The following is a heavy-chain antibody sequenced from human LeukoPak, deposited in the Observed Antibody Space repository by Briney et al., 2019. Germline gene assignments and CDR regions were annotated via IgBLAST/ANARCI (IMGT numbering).Heavy chain of an antibody. CDR1: GGSISSSSYY. CDR3: ARHFPQPKELPTYYYYYYMDV. J-gene: IGHJ6*03. Sequence: KPSQTLSLTCTVSGGSISSSSYYWGWIRHPPGKGLEWIGSIYYSGSTYYNPSLKSRVTISVDTSKNQFSLKLSSVTAADTAVYYCARHFPQPKELPTYYYYYYMDVWGKGTTVTVSS. D-gene: IGHD1-26*01. V-gene: IGHV4-39*01. CDR2: IYYSGST.